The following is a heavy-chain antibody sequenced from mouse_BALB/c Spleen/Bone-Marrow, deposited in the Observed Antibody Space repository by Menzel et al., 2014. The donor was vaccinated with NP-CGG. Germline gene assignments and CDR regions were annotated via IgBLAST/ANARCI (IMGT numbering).Heavy chain of an antibody. CDR1: GITFRSNT. V-gene: IGHV5-12-2*01. Sequence: EVMLVESGGGLVQPGGSLKLSCVVSGITFRSNTMSWVRQTPEKRLEWVAYITDDGGSTYYPDIVKGRFTISRDNAKNTRYLKMSSLKSEDTAMYYGTRPRYPFYVRDSGGQGTSATVPS. D-gene: IGHD2-14*01. J-gene: IGHJ4*01. CDR3: TRPRYPFYVRDS. CDR2: ITDDGGST.